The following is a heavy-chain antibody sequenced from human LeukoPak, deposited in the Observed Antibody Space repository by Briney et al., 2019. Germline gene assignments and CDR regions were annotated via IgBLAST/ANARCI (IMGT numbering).Heavy chain of an antibody. J-gene: IGHJ4*02. CDR1: GFGFSSYA. CDR3: AKYMTPDTVAAIPPFDY. CDR2: VTGIVGRT. V-gene: IGHV3-23*01. D-gene: IGHD5-12*01. Sequence: GGSLRLSCAASGFGFSSYAVSWVRQGPGKGPEWVSSVTGIVGRTYYADSVDGRFTISRDNSKSTVYLQMNSLRAEDTAVYYCAKYMTPDTVAAIPPFDYWGQGTLVTVSS.